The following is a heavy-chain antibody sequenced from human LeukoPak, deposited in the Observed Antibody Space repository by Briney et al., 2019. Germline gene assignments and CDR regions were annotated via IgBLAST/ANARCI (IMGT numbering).Heavy chain of an antibody. D-gene: IGHD3-22*01. V-gene: IGHV4-4*07. J-gene: IGHJ4*02. CDR1: GGSLSSYY. CDR2: IYISGNT. Sequence: PSETLSLTCTVSGGSLSSYYWSWLRQPAGKGLEWIGRIYISGNTNYNPSLKSRVTMSVDTSKNQFSLKLKSVTAADTAVYYCARDLGGVYYDSSGYMRDYFDYWGQGTLVTVSS. CDR3: ARDLGGVYYDSSGYMRDYFDY.